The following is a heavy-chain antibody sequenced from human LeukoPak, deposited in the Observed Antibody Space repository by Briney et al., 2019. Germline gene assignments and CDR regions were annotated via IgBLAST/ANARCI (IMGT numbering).Heavy chain of an antibody. CDR2: ISNSGSSI. J-gene: IGHJ4*02. CDR1: GFTFSDSY. CDR3: ARGWASDGYNYVGFDY. Sequence: GGSLRLSCAASGFTFSDSYMTWIRQAPGKGLEWVSYISNSGSSIYYADSVKGRFTTSRDNAKSSLYLQMNSLRAEDTALYYCARGWASDGYNYVGFDYWGQGTLATVSS. V-gene: IGHV3-11*01. D-gene: IGHD5-24*01.